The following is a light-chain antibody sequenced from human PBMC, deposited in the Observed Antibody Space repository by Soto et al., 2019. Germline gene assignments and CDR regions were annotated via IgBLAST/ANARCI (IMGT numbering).Light chain of an antibody. Sequence: VLTQSPGTLSLSPGERATLSCRASQRVNSNYFAWYQQKPGQAPRLLVFGASTRATGIPDRFSGSGSGTDVILTISRVEPEDFAVYYCQQYTASSGIFTFGPGTKVDIK. CDR1: QRVNSNY. CDR3: QQYTASSGIFT. CDR2: GAS. J-gene: IGKJ3*01. V-gene: IGKV3-20*01.